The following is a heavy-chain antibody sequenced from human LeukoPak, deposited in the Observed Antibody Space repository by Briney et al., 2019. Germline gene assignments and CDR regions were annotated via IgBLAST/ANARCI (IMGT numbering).Heavy chain of an antibody. CDR2: ISGSGGST. D-gene: IGHD6-13*01. CDR1: GFTFSSYE. Sequence: GGSLRLSCAASGFTFSSYEMNWVRQAPGKGLEWVSAISGSGGSTYYADSVKGRFTISRDNSKNTLYVQMNSLRAEDTAVYYCAKRMPGSIAAAVDYWGQGTLVTVSS. V-gene: IGHV3-23*01. CDR3: AKRMPGSIAAAVDY. J-gene: IGHJ4*02.